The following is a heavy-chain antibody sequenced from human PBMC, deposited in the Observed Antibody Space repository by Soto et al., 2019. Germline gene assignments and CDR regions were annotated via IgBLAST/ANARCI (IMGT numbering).Heavy chain of an antibody. D-gene: IGHD3-3*01. CDR2: IKHSGST. V-gene: IGHV4-34*01. CDR3: ARSHPYYHFWSGYLGVYGWFAP. J-gene: IGHJ5*02. CDR1: GVSFSGYY. Sequence: PSETLSLTCAVYGVSFSGYYWILVRPPPGKGLEWIGEIKHSGSTYYNPSLKSRITISVDTSKDQFSLKLSSVTAADTAVYYCARSHPYYHFWSGYLGVYGWFAPWGKGTLVPVPS.